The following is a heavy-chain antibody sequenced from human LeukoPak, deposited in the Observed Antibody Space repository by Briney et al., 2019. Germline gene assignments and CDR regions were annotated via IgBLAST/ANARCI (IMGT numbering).Heavy chain of an antibody. V-gene: IGHV3-23*01. CDR1: GFTFSSYS. D-gene: IGHD2-2*02. CDR3: AGYNCSSTTCYTGGFDY. CDR2: ISGSGVST. Sequence: GSLRLSCAASGFTFSSYSMSWVRQAPGKGLEWVSAISGSGVSTYYADSVKGRFTISRDNSKNTLYLQMNSLRAEDTAVYYCAGYNCSSTTCYTGGFDYWGQGTLVTVSS. J-gene: IGHJ4*02.